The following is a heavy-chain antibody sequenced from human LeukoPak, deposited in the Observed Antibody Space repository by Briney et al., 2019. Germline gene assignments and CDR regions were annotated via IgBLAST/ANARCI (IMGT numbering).Heavy chain of an antibody. D-gene: IGHD2-15*01. Sequence: GGSLRLSCAASGFTFSSYSMNWARQAPGKGLEWVSSISSSSSYIYYADSVKGRFTISRDNAKNSLYLQMNSLRAEDTAVYYCASYRYCSGGSCYGDYWGQGTLVTVSS. CDR2: ISSSSSYI. CDR1: GFTFSSYS. CDR3: ASYRYCSGGSCYGDY. J-gene: IGHJ4*02. V-gene: IGHV3-21*01.